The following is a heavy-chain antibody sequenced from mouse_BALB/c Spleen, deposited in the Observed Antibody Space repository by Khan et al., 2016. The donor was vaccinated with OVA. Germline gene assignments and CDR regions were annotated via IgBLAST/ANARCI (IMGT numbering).Heavy chain of an antibody. CDR3: AGHGTSSWFAY. V-gene: IGHV1S135*01. D-gene: IGHD1-1*01. CDR2: IVPFNGST. CDR1: AYSFTTYY. J-gene: IGHJ3*01. Sequence: VRLQQSGPELMKPGASVKISCKASAYSFTTYYIHWVKQSHGKSLEWIGDIVPFNGSTTYNQKFKGKATLTVDKSSSTAYMHLSSLTSEDSAVYTCAGHGTSSWFAYWGQGTLVTVSA.